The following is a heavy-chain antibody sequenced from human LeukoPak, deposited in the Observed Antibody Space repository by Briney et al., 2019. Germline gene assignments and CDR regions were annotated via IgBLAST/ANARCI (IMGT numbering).Heavy chain of an antibody. V-gene: IGHV3-7*01. J-gene: IGHJ4*02. Sequence: GGSLRLSCAASGFTFSNYWMSWVRQAPGKGLEWVANTREDGSEKYYVDSVKGRFTISRDNAKNSLYLQMNSLRAEDTAVYYCARELAGHYYGSGSSFDYWGQGTLVTVSS. CDR3: ARELAGHYYGSGSSFDY. D-gene: IGHD3-10*01. CDR1: GFTFSNYW. CDR2: TREDGSEK.